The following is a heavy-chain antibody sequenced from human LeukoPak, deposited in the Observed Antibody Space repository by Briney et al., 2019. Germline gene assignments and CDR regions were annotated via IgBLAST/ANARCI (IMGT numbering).Heavy chain of an antibody. Sequence: ASVKVSCKASGYTFTGYYIHWVRQAPGQGLEWMGGIIPIFGTANYAQKFQGRVTITADKSTSTAYMELSSLRSEDTAVYYCARGVVATIPYYYYYMDVWGKGTTVTVSS. CDR3: ARGVVATIPYYYYYMDV. V-gene: IGHV1-69*06. J-gene: IGHJ6*03. CDR2: IIPIFGTA. D-gene: IGHD5-12*01. CDR1: GYTFTGYY.